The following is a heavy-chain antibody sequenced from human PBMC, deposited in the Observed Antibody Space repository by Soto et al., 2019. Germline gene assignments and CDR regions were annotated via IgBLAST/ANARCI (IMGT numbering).Heavy chain of an antibody. D-gene: IGHD1-26*01. V-gene: IGHV4-28*01. CDR2: IYYSGST. CDR3: ARKGGGGGSHFDY. Sequence: QVQLQESGPGLVKPSDTLSLTCAVSGYSISSSNWWGWIRQPPGKGLEWIGYIYYSGSTYYNPSPTSRATMSVDTSKNQFSLKLGSVTAGDTAVYYCARKGGGGGSHFDYWGQGTLVTVSS. J-gene: IGHJ4*02. CDR1: GYSISSSNW.